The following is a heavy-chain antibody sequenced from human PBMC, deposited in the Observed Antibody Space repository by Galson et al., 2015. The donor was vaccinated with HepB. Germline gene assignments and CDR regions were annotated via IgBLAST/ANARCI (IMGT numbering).Heavy chain of an antibody. V-gene: IGHV3-33*01. CDR3: ARGYRSSWYVLDS. CDR2: IWYDGSNK. D-gene: IGHD6-13*01. Sequence: SLRLSCAASGFTFSSYGMHWVRQAPGKGLEWVAVIWYDGSNKYYEDSVKGRFTISRDNSKNTLYLQMNSLRAEDTAVYYCARGYRSSWYVLDSWGQGILVTVSS. CDR1: GFTFSSYG. J-gene: IGHJ4*02.